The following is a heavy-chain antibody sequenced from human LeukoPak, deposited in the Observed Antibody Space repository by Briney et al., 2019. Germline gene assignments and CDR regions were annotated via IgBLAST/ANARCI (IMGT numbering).Heavy chain of an antibody. Sequence: SETLSLTCAVSGGSFSGYYWSWIRQPPGKGLEWIGYIYYSGSTNYNPSLKSRVTISVDTSKNQFSLKLSSVTAADTAVYYCARNSRRITMVRGVNPGYYYYYMDVWGKGTTVTISS. CDR3: ARNSRRITMVRGVNPGYYYYYMDV. J-gene: IGHJ6*03. V-gene: IGHV4-59*01. CDR1: GGSFSGYY. D-gene: IGHD3-10*01. CDR2: IYYSGST.